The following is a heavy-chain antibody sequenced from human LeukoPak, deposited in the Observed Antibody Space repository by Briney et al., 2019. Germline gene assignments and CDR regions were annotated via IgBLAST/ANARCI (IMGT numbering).Heavy chain of an antibody. J-gene: IGHJ4*02. Sequence: ASVKVSCKASGYTFTSYGISWVRQAPGQGLEWMGWISAYNGNTNYAQKLPGRVTMTTDTYKSTDYMDLQRLRPSDTAVYYCARDSVRRGRGSYPFGYWGQGTLVTVSS. CDR1: GYTFTSYG. CDR2: ISAYNGNT. D-gene: IGHD1-26*01. V-gene: IGHV1-18*01. CDR3: ARDSVRRGRGSYPFGY.